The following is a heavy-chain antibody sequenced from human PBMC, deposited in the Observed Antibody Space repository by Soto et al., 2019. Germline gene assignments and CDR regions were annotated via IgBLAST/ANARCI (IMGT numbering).Heavy chain of an antibody. D-gene: IGHD6-13*01. V-gene: IGHV3-30*03. CDR3: ATRIAAAAPTDY. Sequence: XGSLILSCSASGFTFSSYGMHWVRQAPGKGLEWVAVISYDGSNKYYADSVKGRFTISRDNSKNTLYLQMNSLRAEDTAVYYCATRIAAAAPTDYWGQGTLVTVSS. CDR2: ISYDGSNK. J-gene: IGHJ4*02. CDR1: GFTFSSYG.